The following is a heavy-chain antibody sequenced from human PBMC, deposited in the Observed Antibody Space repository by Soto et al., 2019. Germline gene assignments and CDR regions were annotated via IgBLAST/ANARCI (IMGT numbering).Heavy chain of an antibody. Sequence: GGSLRLSCAASGFTFTSYWMSWVRQAPGKGLEWVANINIDGSEKYYVDSVKGRFTISRDNAKNSLYLQMNSLRAEDTAVYYCARDRGRSSSGSTRFFDYWGQGTPVTVSS. CDR3: ARDRGRSSSGSTRFFDY. CDR2: INIDGSEK. D-gene: IGHD6-19*01. CDR1: GFTFTSYW. J-gene: IGHJ4*02. V-gene: IGHV3-7*01.